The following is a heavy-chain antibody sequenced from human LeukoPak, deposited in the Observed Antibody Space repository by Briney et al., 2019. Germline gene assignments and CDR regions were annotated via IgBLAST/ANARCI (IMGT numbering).Heavy chain of an antibody. CDR3: ARYYFGSGSYYPAFDY. CDR1: GGSFSGYY. Sequence: PSETLSLTCAVYGGSFSGYYWSWIRQPPGKGLEWIGEINHSGSTNYNPSLKSRVTISVDTSKNQFSLQLSSVTAADTAVYYYARYYFGSGSYYPAFDYWGQGTLVTVSS. V-gene: IGHV4-34*01. CDR2: INHSGST. D-gene: IGHD3-10*01. J-gene: IGHJ4*02.